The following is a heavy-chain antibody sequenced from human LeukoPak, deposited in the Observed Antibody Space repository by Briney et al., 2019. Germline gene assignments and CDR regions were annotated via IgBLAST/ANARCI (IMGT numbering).Heavy chain of an antibody. D-gene: IGHD6-19*01. CDR1: GFTFSAYS. CDR2: IGAAGSHI. Sequence: GGSLRLSCAASGFTFSAYSMNWVRQAPGEGMEWVSSIGAAGSHIYYADSMKGRFTISRDNAKSSLFLQMNSLRAEDTGIYYCVRVGSGATRADTLDLWGQGTMVTVSS. J-gene: IGHJ3*01. CDR3: VRVGSGATRADTLDL. V-gene: IGHV3-21*01.